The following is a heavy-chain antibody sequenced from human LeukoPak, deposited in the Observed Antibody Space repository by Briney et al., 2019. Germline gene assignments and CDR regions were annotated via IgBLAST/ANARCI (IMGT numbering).Heavy chain of an antibody. CDR1: GGSFSGYY. Sequence: ASETLSLTCAVYGGSFSGYYWSWIRQPPGKGLEWIGEINHSGSTNYNPSLKSRVTISVDTSKNQFSLKLSSVTAADTAVYYCARADYYYDSSGYHWGQGTLVTVSS. D-gene: IGHD3-22*01. V-gene: IGHV4-34*01. CDR2: INHSGST. J-gene: IGHJ4*02. CDR3: ARADYYYDSSGYH.